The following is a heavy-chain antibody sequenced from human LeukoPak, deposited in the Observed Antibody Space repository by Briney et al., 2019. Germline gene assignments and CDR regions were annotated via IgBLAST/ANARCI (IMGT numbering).Heavy chain of an antibody. CDR1: GGSISSGGYY. Sequence: SETLSLTCTVSGGSISSGGYYWSWIRQHPGKGLEWIGYIYYSGSTYYNPSLKSRVTISVDTSKNQFSLKLSSVTAADTAVYYCARTTSGIQLWGYWFGPWGQGTLVTVSS. CDR3: ARTTSGIQLWGYWFGP. V-gene: IGHV4-31*03. J-gene: IGHJ5*02. CDR2: IYYSGST. D-gene: IGHD5-18*01.